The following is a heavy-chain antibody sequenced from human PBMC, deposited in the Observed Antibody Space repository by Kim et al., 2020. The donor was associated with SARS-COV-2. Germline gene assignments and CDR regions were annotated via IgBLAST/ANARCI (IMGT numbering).Heavy chain of an antibody. CDR3: AKGTDILTGYTPHFDY. V-gene: IGHV3-30*18. CDR2: ISYDGSNK. D-gene: IGHD3-9*01. J-gene: IGHJ4*02. CDR1: GFTFSSYG. Sequence: GGSLRLSCAASGFTFSSYGMHWVRQAPGKGLEWVAVISYDGSNKYYADSVKGRFTISRDNSKNTLYLQMNSLRAEDTAVYYCAKGTDILTGYTPHFDYWGQGTLVTVSS.